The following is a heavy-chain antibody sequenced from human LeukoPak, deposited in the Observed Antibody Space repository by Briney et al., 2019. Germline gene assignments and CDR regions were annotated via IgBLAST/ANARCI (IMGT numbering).Heavy chain of an antibody. CDR3: ATAYFYDRPAGFDP. V-gene: IGHV1-46*01. D-gene: IGHD3-22*01. CDR2: ISPSGGST. J-gene: IGHJ5*02. CDR1: GYTFTSNY. Sequence: ASVKVSCKAFGYTFTSNYMHWVRQAPGQGPEWMGVISPSGGSTTYAQKFQGRVTLTRDMSTSTDYLELSSLRSEDTAVYYCATAYFYDRPAGFDPWGQGTLVTVSS.